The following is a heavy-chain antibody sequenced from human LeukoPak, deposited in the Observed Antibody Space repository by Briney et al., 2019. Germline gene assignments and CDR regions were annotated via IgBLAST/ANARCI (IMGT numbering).Heavy chain of an antibody. J-gene: IGHJ3*02. CDR2: ISASNGNT. CDR3: ARDTGVDTAMVWDAFDI. CDR1: GYTFTRYG. V-gene: IGHV1-18*01. Sequence: ASVKVSCKASGYTFTRYGISWVRQAPGQGLQWLGWISASNGNTNYAQKFRDRVTMSTDTSTGTAYLDVRSLTSDDTAVYYCARDTGVDTAMVWDAFDIWGQGTMVTVSS. D-gene: IGHD5-18*01.